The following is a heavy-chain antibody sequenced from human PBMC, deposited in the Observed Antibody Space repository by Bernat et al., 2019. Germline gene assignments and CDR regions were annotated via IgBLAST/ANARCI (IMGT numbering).Heavy chain of an antibody. J-gene: IGHJ3*02. V-gene: IGHV3-48*03. D-gene: IGHD3-9*01. CDR3: ARAFHYDILTGYSNDAFDI. CDR2: ISSSGSTI. CDR1: GFTFSSYE. Sequence: EVQLVESGGGLVQPGGSLRLSCAASGFTFSSYEMNWVRQALGKGLEWVSYISSSGSTIYYADSVKGRFTISRDNAKNSLYLQMNSLRAEDTAVYYCARAFHYDILTGYSNDAFDIWGQGTMVTVSS.